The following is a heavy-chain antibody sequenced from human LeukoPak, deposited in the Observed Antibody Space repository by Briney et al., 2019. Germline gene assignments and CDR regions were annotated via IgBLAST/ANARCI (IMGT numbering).Heavy chain of an antibody. CDR3: ARGRGDGNSYDAFDT. V-gene: IGHV4-59*02. D-gene: IGHD5-24*01. Sequence: SETLSLTCAVSGVSVGSYYWSWIRQPPGKGLEWIGYIYYSGTTKYNPSLKSRVTISVDTSKNQFSLKLSSVTAADTAVYYCARGRGDGNSYDAFDTWGQGTMVTVSS. J-gene: IGHJ3*02. CDR1: GVSVGSYY. CDR2: IYYSGTT.